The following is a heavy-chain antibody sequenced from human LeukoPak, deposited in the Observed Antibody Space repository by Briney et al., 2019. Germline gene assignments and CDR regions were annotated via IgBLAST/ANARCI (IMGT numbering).Heavy chain of an antibody. CDR2: IYTSGST. Sequence: TLSLTCTVSGGSISSGSYYWSWIRQPAGKGLEWIGRIYTSGSTNYNPSLKSQVTISVDTSKNQFSLKLSSVTAADTAVYYCARSRYSSSWYEESGYWGQGTLVTVSS. CDR1: GGSISSGSYY. D-gene: IGHD6-13*01. J-gene: IGHJ4*02. CDR3: ARSRYSSSWYEESGY. V-gene: IGHV4-61*02.